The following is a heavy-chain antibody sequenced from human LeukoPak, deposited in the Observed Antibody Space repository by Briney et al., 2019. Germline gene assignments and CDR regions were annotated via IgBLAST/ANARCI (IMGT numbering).Heavy chain of an antibody. CDR2: IHHSGST. J-gene: IGHJ4*02. Sequence: SETLSLTCTVSGYSISSTYYWGWIRQPPGKGLEWIGNIHHSGSTYYNPSLKSRVSISIDTSKNQFSLKLSSVTAADTAVYYCARFEAAAGTLFDYWGQGTLVTVSS. CDR3: ARFEAAAGTLFDY. D-gene: IGHD6-13*01. V-gene: IGHV4-38-2*02. CDR1: GYSISSTYY.